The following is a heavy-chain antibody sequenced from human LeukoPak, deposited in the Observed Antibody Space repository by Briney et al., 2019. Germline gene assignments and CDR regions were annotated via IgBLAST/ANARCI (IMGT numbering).Heavy chain of an antibody. J-gene: IGHJ4*02. CDR2: INHSGST. Sequence: KPSETLSLTCAVYGGSFSGYCWSWIRQPPGKGLEWIGEINHSGSTNYNPSLKSRVTISVDTSKNQFSLKLSSVTAADTAVYYCARAGKYDFWSGYYPYFDYWGQGTLVTVSS. D-gene: IGHD3-3*01. CDR1: GGSFSGYC. CDR3: ARAGKYDFWSGYYPYFDY. V-gene: IGHV4-34*01.